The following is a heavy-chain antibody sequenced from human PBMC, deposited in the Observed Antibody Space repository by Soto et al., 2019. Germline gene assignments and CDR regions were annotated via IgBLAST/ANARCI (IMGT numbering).Heavy chain of an antibody. Sequence: PGGSLRLSCAASGFTFSSYAMHWVRQAPGKGLEWVAVISYDGSNKYYADSVKGRFTISRDNSKNTLYLQMNSLRAEDTAVYYCARAWGGYEAFDIWGQGTMVTV. V-gene: IGHV3-30-3*01. CDR1: GFTFSSYA. D-gene: IGHD5-12*01. J-gene: IGHJ3*02. CDR2: ISYDGSNK. CDR3: ARAWGGYEAFDI.